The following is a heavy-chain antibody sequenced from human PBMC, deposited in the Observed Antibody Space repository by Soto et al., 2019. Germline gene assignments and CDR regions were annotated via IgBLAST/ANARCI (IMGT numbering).Heavy chain of an antibody. D-gene: IGHD6-19*01. V-gene: IGHV3-21*01. CDR2: SSSYI. CDR3: ARTGTAVAGPYNWFDP. Sequence: SSSYIYYADSVKGRFTISRDNAKNSLYLQMNSLRAEDTAVYYCARTGTAVAGPYNWFDPWGQGTLVTVSS. J-gene: IGHJ5*02.